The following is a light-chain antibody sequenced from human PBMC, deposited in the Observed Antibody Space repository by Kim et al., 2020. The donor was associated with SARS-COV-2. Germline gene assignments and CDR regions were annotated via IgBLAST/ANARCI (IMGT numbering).Light chain of an antibody. CDR1: SGYSNYK. CDR3: GADHGSGSNFVWV. V-gene: IGLV9-49*01. Sequence: CTLSSGYSNYKVAWYQQRPGKGPRFVMRVGAGGIVGSKGDGIPDRFSVLGSGLNRYLTIKNIQEEDESDYHCGADHGSGSNFVWVFGGGTQLTVL. J-gene: IGLJ3*02. CDR2: VGAGGIVG.